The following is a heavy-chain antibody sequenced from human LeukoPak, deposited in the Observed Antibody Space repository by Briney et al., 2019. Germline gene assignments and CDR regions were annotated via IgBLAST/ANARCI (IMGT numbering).Heavy chain of an antibody. CDR1: GFNFRSYS. CDR2: IISDSSNI. D-gene: IGHD4-23*01. V-gene: IGHV3-21*01. CDR3: AREATDYGGNRDFNL. J-gene: IGHJ4*02. Sequence: GGSLRHSRAASGFNFRSYSMNWVRQAPGKGLEWVSCIISDSSNIAYADSVKGRFSISRDNAKNSLFLQMSSLRAEDTAVFYCAREATDYGGNRDFNLWGQGSLVTVSS.